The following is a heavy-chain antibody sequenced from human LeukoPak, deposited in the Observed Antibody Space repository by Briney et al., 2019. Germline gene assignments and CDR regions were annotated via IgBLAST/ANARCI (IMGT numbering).Heavy chain of an antibody. CDR2: ISGSGGST. CDR1: GFTFSSYA. CDR3: AKDPGSGWNGGIFDY. D-gene: IGHD6-19*01. V-gene: IGHV3-23*01. Sequence: GGSLRLSCAASGFTFSSYAISWVRQAPGKGLEWVSAISGSGGSTYYADSVKGRFTISRDNSKNTLYLQMNSLRAEDTAVYYCAKDPGSGWNGGIFDYWGQGTLVTVSS. J-gene: IGHJ4*02.